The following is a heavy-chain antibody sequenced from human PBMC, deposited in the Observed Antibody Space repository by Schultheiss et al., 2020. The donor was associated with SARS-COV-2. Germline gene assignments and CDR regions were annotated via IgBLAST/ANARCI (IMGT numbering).Heavy chain of an antibody. CDR2: INPNSGNT. V-gene: IGHV1-2*02. J-gene: IGHJ1*01. CDR3: ARTPPDWAEYFQH. D-gene: IGHD3-9*01. CDR1: GYTFTGYY. Sequence: ASVKVSCKASGYTFTGYYMHWVRQAPGQGLEWMGWINPNSGNTGYAQKFQGRVTMTTDTSTSTAYMELRSLRSDDTAVYYCARTPPDWAEYFQHWGQGTLVTVSS.